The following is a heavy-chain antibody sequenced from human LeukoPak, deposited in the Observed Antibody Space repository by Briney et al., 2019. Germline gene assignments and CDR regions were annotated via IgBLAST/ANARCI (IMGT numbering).Heavy chain of an antibody. Sequence: GGSLRLSCAASGFTFSSYSMNWVRQAPGQGLEWVSYISSSSSTIYYADSVKGRFTIARDNAKNSLYLQMNSLRAEDTAVYYCARGQKLRFLEWLFDWFDPWGQGTLVTVSS. V-gene: IGHV3-48*01. CDR1: GFTFSSYS. CDR3: ARGQKLRFLEWLFDWFDP. J-gene: IGHJ5*02. CDR2: ISSSSSTI. D-gene: IGHD3-3*01.